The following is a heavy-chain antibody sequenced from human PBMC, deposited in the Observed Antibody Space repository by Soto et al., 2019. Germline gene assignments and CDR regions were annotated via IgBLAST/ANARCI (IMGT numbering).Heavy chain of an antibody. Sequence: PGGSLRLSCAASGFTFSSYEMNWVRQAPGKGLEWVSYISSSGSTIYYADSVKGRFTISRDNAKNSLYLQMNSLRAEDTAVYYCARDPGIHYYGMDVWGQGTTVTVSS. D-gene: IGHD2-21*02. V-gene: IGHV3-48*03. J-gene: IGHJ6*02. CDR2: ISSSGSTI. CDR3: ARDPGIHYYGMDV. CDR1: GFTFSSYE.